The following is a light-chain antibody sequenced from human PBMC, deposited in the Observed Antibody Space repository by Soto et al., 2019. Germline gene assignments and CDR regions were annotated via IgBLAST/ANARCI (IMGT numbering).Light chain of an antibody. Sequence: EIVLTQSPATLSLSPGERATLSCRASQSVSSYLAWYQQKPGQAPRLLIYDASNRAAGIPARFRGSGSGTDFTLTISRLEPEDFAVYYCHQYGSSPPTFGQGTKVEIK. CDR3: HQYGSSPPT. J-gene: IGKJ1*01. V-gene: IGKV3-20*01. CDR2: DAS. CDR1: QSVSSY.